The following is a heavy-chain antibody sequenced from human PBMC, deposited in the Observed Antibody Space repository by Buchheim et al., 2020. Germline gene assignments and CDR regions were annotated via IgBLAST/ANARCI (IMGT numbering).Heavy chain of an antibody. CDR1: GFTFSSYW. D-gene: IGHD6-25*01. Sequence: EVQLVESGGGLVQPGGSLRLSCAASGFTFSSYWMSWVRQAPGKGLEWVANIKQDGSEKYYVDSVKGRFTISRDNATNSLYLQMNSLRAEDTAVYYCARTRGVERPDYYYGMDVWGQGTT. CDR2: IKQDGSEK. V-gene: IGHV3-7*01. J-gene: IGHJ6*02. CDR3: ARTRGVERPDYYYGMDV.